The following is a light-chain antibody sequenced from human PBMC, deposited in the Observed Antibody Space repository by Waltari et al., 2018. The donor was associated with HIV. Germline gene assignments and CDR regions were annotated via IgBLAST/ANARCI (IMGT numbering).Light chain of an antibody. V-gene: IGLV2-14*01. CDR2: EVS. CDR3: SSYTSSSTRV. Sequence: QSALPQPASVSASPGQSITISCTGTSSDVGGYNYVSWYQQHPGKAPKLMIYEVSHRPSGVSNRFSGSKSGNTASLTISGLQAEDEADYYCSSYTSSSTRVFGGGTKLTVL. J-gene: IGLJ3*02. CDR1: SSDVGGYNY.